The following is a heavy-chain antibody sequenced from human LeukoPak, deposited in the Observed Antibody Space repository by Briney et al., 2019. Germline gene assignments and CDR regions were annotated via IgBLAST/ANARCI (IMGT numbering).Heavy chain of an antibody. CDR1: GGSISGYY. CDR3: ARGGDGYNYWFDP. V-gene: IGHV4-59*01. J-gene: IGHJ5*02. D-gene: IGHD5-24*01. CDR2: IHYSGST. Sequence: SETLSLTCTVSGGSISGYYWIWIRQSPGKGLEWIGSIHYSGSTNYNPSLKSRVTMSLDTSKNHLSLRPSSLTAADTAVYSCARGGDGYNYWFDPWGQGTLVTVSS.